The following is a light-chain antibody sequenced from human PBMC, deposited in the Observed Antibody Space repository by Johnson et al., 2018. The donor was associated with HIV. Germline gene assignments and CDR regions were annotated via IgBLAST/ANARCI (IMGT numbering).Light chain of an antibody. CDR2: EST. CDR1: SSNIGNNY. J-gene: IGLJ1*01. V-gene: IGLV1-51*02. Sequence: QSVLTQPPSVSAAPGQKVTISCSGSSSNIGNNYVSWYQQLPGTAPKLLIYESTNRPSGIPDRFSGSKSGASATLGITGLQTGDEADYYCGTWDSSVTSGGIFGTGTKVTVL. CDR3: GTWDSSVTSGGI.